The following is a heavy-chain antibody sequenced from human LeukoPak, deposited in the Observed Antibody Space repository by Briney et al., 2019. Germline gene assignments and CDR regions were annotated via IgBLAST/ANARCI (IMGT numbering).Heavy chain of an antibody. Sequence: AGGSLRLSCAASGFTFSSYGMSWVRQAPGKGLEWVSAISGSGGSTYYADSVKGRFTISRDNSKNTLYLQMNSLRAEDTAVYYCATRDLSFGELLFLVDYMDVWGKGTTVTISS. J-gene: IGHJ6*03. CDR1: GFTFSSYG. V-gene: IGHV3-23*01. D-gene: IGHD3-10*01. CDR3: ATRDLSFGELLFLVDYMDV. CDR2: ISGSGGST.